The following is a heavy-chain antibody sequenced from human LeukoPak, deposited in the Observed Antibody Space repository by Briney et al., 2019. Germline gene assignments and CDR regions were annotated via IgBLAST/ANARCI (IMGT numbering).Heavy chain of an antibody. Sequence: ASVKVSCKASGYTFATYGISWVRQVPGQGLEWMGWMNPNSGNTGYAQKFQGRVTMTRNTSISTAYMELSSLRSEDTAVYYCARGRNKQQLVRAWFDPWGQGTLVTVSS. CDR2: MNPNSGNT. V-gene: IGHV1-8*02. D-gene: IGHD6-13*01. CDR1: GYTFATYG. CDR3: ARGRNKQQLVRAWFDP. J-gene: IGHJ5*02.